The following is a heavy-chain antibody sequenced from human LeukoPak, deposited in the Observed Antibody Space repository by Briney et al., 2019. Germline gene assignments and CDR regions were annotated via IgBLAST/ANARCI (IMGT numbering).Heavy chain of an antibody. D-gene: IGHD4-17*01. CDR1: GFTFSSYS. V-gene: IGHV3-21*01. CDR2: ISSSSSYI. Sequence: GGSLRLSCAASGFTFSSYSMNWVRQAPGQGLDWVSSISSSSSYIYYADSVKGRFTISRDNAKNSLYLQMNSLRAEDTAVYYCARAVNGDLDYWGQGTLVTVSS. CDR3: ARAVNGDLDY. J-gene: IGHJ4*02.